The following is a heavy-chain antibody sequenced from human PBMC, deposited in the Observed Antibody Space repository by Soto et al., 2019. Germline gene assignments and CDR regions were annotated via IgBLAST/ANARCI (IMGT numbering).Heavy chain of an antibody. CDR1: GYTFNNYG. J-gene: IGHJ2*01. V-gene: IGHV1-18*01. CDR3: GRCYCSVGSCYTCWHFDL. Sequence: QVQLVQSGAEVKKPGASVKVSCKASGYTFNNYGISWVRQAPGQGLEWMGWISPSAGITNHAQSFQGRVTMTIDTSTNTADMELMSLRSDDTALYYGGRCYCSVGSCYTCWHFDLWGRGTLVTVSA. CDR2: ISPSAGIT. D-gene: IGHD2-15*01.